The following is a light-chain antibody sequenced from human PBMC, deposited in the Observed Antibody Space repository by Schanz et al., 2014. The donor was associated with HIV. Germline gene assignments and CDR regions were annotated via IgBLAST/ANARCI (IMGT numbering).Light chain of an antibody. V-gene: IGKV1-5*03. CDR2: KAS. J-gene: IGKJ1*01. Sequence: IQMTQSPSTVSASVGDRVTITCRASQSISSWLAWYQQRPGKAPNLLIYKASSLEVGVPSRFSGSGSGTEFTLTISNLQPEDFATYYCLQDYIFPRTFGQGTKIEIK. CDR3: LQDYIFPRT. CDR1: QSISSW.